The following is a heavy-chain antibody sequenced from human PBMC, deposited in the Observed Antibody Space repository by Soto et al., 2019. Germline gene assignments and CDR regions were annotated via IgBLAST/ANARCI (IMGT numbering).Heavy chain of an antibody. Sequence: QVQLVQSGAEVRKPGASVKVSCKASGYTFTSYDIHRVRQATGQGLEWMGCMNPNNGNTGYAQKFQGRVTMTRNTSISTAYMELSSLRSDDTAAYYCARAFSTSWRDAFDIWGPGTMVTVSS. CDR3: ARAFSTSWRDAFDI. J-gene: IGHJ3*02. V-gene: IGHV1-8*01. CDR1: GYTFTSYD. CDR2: MNPNNGNT. D-gene: IGHD2-2*01.